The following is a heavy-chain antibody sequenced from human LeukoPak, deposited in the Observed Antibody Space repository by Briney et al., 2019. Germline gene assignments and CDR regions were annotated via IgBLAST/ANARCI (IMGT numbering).Heavy chain of an antibody. CDR3: ASERYCSGGSCYRTRVGGLGY. CDR2: INSDGSST. Sequence: GGSLRLSCAASGFTFSSYWMHWVRQAPGKGLVWVSRINSDGSSTSYADSVKGRFTISRDNAKNTLYLQMNSLRAEDTAVYYCASERYCSGGSCYRTRVGGLGYWGQGTLVTVSS. J-gene: IGHJ4*02. D-gene: IGHD2-15*01. CDR1: GFTFSSYW. V-gene: IGHV3-74*01.